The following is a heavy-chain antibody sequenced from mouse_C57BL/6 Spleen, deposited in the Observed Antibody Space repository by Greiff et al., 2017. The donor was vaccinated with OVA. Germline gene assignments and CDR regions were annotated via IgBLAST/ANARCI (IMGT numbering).Heavy chain of an antibody. CDR3: TRGGWLRSFAY. CDR1: GYTFTDYE. J-gene: IGHJ3*01. D-gene: IGHD2-2*01. V-gene: IGHV1-15*01. CDR2: IDPETGGT. Sequence: VQLQQSGAELVRPGASVTLSCKASGYTFTDYEMHWVKQTPVHGLEWIGAIDPETGGTAYNQKFKGKAILTADKSSSTAYMELRSLTSEDSAVYYCTRGGWLRSFAYWGQGTLVTVSA.